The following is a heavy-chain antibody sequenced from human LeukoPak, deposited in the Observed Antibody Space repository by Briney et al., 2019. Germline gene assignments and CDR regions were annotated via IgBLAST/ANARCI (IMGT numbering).Heavy chain of an antibody. CDR1: GFSFSDYY. Sequence: GGSLRLSCTASGFSFSDYYMSWIRHAPGKGLEWGSKISSSSSYKNYADSVKGRFTISRDNAKNSLYLQMNSLRAEDTAVYYCARDQEVATTDWGQGTLVTVSS. V-gene: IGHV3-11*06. D-gene: IGHD5-12*01. CDR3: ARDQEVATTD. J-gene: IGHJ4*02. CDR2: ISSSSSYK.